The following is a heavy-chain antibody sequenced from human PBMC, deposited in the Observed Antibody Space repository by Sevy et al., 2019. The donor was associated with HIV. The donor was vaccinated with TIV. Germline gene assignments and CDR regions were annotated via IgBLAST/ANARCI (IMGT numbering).Heavy chain of an antibody. CDR1: GGSISSSSYY. J-gene: IGHJ4*02. V-gene: IGHV4-39*01. CDR2: IYYSGST. D-gene: IGHD1-26*01. CDR3: ASPAGADSGSYFRDY. Sequence: SETLSLTCTVSGGSISSSSYYWGWIRQPPGKGLEWIGSIYYSGSTYYNPSLKSRVTISVDTSKNQFSLKLSSVTAADMAVYYCASPAGADSGSYFRDYWGQGTLVTVSS.